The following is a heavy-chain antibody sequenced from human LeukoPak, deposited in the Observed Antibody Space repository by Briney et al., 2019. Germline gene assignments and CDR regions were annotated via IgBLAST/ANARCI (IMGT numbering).Heavy chain of an antibody. V-gene: IGHV4-34*01. CDR3: AGAGYSSSWYNRVFDC. CDR2: INHSGST. CDR1: GGSFSGYY. J-gene: IGHJ4*02. D-gene: IGHD6-13*01. Sequence: SETLSLTCAVYGGSFSGYYWSWIRQPPGKGLEWIGEINHSGSTNYNPSLKSRVTISVDTSKNQFSLKLSSVTAADTAVYYCAGAGYSSSWYNRVFDCWGQGTLVTVSS.